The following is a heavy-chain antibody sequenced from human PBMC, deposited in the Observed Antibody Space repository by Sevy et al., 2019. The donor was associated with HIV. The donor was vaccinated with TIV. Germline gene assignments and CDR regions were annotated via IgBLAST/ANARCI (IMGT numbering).Heavy chain of an antibody. CDR3: ARRVVLDC. CDR2: IRPDGSDK. V-gene: IGHV3-7*01. Sequence: GGSLRLSCAASGFTFSPYWMTWVRQAPGKGLEWVANIRPDGSDKYYVDSVKGRFTISRDNAKNSLYLQMNSPRADDTAMYSCARRVVLDCWGQGALVTVSS. J-gene: IGHJ4*02. CDR1: GFTFSPYW. D-gene: IGHD2-21*01.